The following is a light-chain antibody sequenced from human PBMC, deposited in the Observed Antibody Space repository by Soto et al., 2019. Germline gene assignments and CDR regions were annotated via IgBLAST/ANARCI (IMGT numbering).Light chain of an antibody. CDR1: QSVSTY. Sequence: EIVLTQSPATLSLSPRERATLSCRASQSVSTYLAWYQQRPGQAPRLLIYDASNRATSIPARFSGSGSGTDFTLTISSLEPEDSAIYYCQQRYNWPPWTFGRGTKVEIK. J-gene: IGKJ1*01. CDR3: QQRYNWPPWT. V-gene: IGKV3-11*01. CDR2: DAS.